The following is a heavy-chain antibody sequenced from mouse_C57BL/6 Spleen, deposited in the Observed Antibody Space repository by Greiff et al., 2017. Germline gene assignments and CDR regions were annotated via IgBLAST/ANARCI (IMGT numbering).Heavy chain of an antibody. CDR2: IDPSDSYT. D-gene: IGHD3-3*01. V-gene: IGHV1-69*01. J-gene: IGHJ3*01. CDR3: ARGDPPFAY. CDR1: GYTFTSYW. Sequence: VQLQQPGAELVMPGASVKLSCKASGYTFTSYWMHWVKQRPGQGLEWIGEIDPSDSYTNYNQKLKGKSTLTVDKSSSTAYMQLSSLTSEDSAVYYCARGDPPFAYWGQGTLVTVSA.